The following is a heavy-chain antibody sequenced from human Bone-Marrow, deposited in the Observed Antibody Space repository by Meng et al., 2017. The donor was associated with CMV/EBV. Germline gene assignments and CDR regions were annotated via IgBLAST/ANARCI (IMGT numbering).Heavy chain of an antibody. CDR1: GGSISSSNW. V-gene: IGHV4-4*02. CDR2: IYHSGST. J-gene: IGHJ5*02. D-gene: IGHD6-6*01. CDR3: ARTKESSSSFAGRWFDP. Sequence: SETLSLTCAVSGGSISSSNWWSWVRQPPGKGLEWIGEIYHSGSTNYNPSLKSRVTISVDKSKNQFSLKLSSVTAADTAVYYCARTKESSSSFAGRWFDPWGQGTLVTVSS.